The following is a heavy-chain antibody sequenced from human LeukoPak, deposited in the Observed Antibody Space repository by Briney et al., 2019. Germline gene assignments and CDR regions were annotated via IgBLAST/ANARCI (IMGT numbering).Heavy chain of an antibody. CDR2: IYHSGST. D-gene: IGHD3-3*01. CDR1: GYSISIGYY. CDR3: ARVGGYDDFWSGYAIDY. V-gene: IGHV4-38-2*02. J-gene: IGHJ4*02. Sequence: SETLSLTCTVSGYSISIGYYWGWTRPPPGKGLEWIGIIYHSGSTYYNPSLKKGDPISVDTSKNQFSLKLRSVTAADMAVYYCARVGGYDDFWSGYAIDYWGQGTLVTVSS.